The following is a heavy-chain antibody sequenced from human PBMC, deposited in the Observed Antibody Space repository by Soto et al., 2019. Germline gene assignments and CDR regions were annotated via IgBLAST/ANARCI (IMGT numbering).Heavy chain of an antibody. V-gene: IGHV3-48*03. J-gene: IGHJ6*02. CDR3: ARDGEGGYDYYYYGMDV. Sequence: GGSLILSCAASGFTFSSYEMNWVRHAPGKGLEWVSYISSSGSTIYYADSVKGRFTISRDNAKNSLYLQMNSLRAEDTAVYYCARDGEGGYDYYYYGMDVWGQGTTVTVSS. CDR2: ISSSGSTI. CDR1: GFTFSSYE. D-gene: IGHD5-12*01.